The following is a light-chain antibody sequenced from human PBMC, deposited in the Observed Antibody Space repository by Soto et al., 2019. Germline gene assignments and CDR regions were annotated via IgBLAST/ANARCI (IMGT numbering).Light chain of an antibody. CDR1: SSDVGSYNL. Sequence: QSVLTQPASVSGSPGQSITISCTGTSSDVGSYNLVSWYQQHPGKAPKLMIYEGSKRPSGVPNRFSGSKSGNTASLTISGLQAEDEADYYCCSYAGSRTFDVVFGGGTQLTVL. CDR2: EGS. CDR3: CSYAGSRTFDVV. V-gene: IGLV2-23*03. J-gene: IGLJ2*01.